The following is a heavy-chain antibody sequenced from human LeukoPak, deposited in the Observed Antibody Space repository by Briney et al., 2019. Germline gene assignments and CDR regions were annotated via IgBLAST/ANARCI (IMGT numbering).Heavy chain of an antibody. J-gene: IGHJ5*01. CDR2: TRNKANSYTT. CDR3: TRVLGGGILWFDY. CDR1: GFTFSDHY. V-gene: IGHV3-72*01. Sequence: GGSLRLSCAASGFTFSDHYMDWVRQAPGKGPEWVGRTRNKANSYTTDYAASVKGRFTVSRDDSKNSPYLQMTSLKAEDTAVYYCTRVLGGGILWFDYWGQGALVTVSS. D-gene: IGHD1-26*01.